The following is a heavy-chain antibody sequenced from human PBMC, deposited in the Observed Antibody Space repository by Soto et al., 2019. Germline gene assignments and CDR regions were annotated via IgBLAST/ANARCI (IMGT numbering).Heavy chain of an antibody. Sequence: TLSLTCTVSGSSINSSGYYWGWIRQPPGKGLEWIGSMFYGVSTYYNPSLKSRVTVSVDTSKNQFSLNLRSVTAADTAVYYCARLPSRHLVDYWGQGTLVTVSS. CDR1: GSSINSSGYY. V-gene: IGHV4-39*01. D-gene: IGHD3-3*02. CDR3: ARLPSRHLVDY. CDR2: MFYGVST. J-gene: IGHJ4*02.